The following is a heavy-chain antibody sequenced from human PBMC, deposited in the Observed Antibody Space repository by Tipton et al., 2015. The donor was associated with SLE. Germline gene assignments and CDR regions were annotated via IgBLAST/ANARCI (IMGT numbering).Heavy chain of an antibody. CDR3: AREVHYYDSSGYPDY. D-gene: IGHD3-22*01. Sequence: TLSLTCTVSGGSISGHYLSWFRQLPGKGLEWIGYIYYSGSTYYNPSLKSRVTISVDTSKNQFSLKLSSVTAADTAVYYCAREVHYYDSSGYPDYWGQGTLVTASS. V-gene: IGHV4-59*11. CDR1: GGSISGHY. CDR2: IYYSGST. J-gene: IGHJ4*02.